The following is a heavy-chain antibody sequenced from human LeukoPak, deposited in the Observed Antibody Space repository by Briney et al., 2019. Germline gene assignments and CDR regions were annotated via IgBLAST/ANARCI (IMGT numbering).Heavy chain of an antibody. D-gene: IGHD3-10*01. CDR2: IIPIFGTA. J-gene: IGHJ4*02. V-gene: IGHV1-69*13. Sequence: ASVKVSCKASGGTFSSYAISWVRQAPGQGLEWMGGIIPIFGTANYAQKFQGRVTITADESTSTAYMELSSLRSEDTAVYYCARVTIPYGSGSYLDYWGQGTLVTVSS. CDR3: ARVTIPYGSGSYLDY. CDR1: GGTFSSYA.